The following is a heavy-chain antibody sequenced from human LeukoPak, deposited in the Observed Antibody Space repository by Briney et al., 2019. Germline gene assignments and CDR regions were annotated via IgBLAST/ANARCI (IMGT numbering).Heavy chain of an antibody. J-gene: IGHJ4*02. V-gene: IGHV3-30*03. CDR3: ARDPRPTGTTSFDY. D-gene: IGHD1-1*01. CDR1: GFTFSRYG. Sequence: GGSLRLSCAASGFTFSRYGMSWVRQAPGKGLEWVAVISYDGSNKYYADSVKGRFTISRDNSKNTLYLQMNSLRAEDTAVYYCARDPRPTGTTSFDYWGQGTLVTVSS. CDR2: ISYDGSNK.